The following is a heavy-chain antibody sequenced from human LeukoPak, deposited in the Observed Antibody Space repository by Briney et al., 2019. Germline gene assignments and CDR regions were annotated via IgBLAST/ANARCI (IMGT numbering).Heavy chain of an antibody. CDR1: GGSISSYY. J-gene: IGHJ4*02. Sequence: PSETLSLTCTVSGGSISSYYWSWIRQPPGKGLEWIGYIYYSGGTNYNPSLKSRVTISVDTSKNQFSLKLSSVTAADTAVYYCARHFMGYGGFDCWGQGTLVTVSS. V-gene: IGHV4-59*08. D-gene: IGHD4-23*01. CDR2: IYYSGGT. CDR3: ARHFMGYGGFDC.